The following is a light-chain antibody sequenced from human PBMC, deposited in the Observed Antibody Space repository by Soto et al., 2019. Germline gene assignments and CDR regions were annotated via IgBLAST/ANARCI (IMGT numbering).Light chain of an antibody. CDR3: LQTFAPPWT. V-gene: IGKV1-39*01. Sequence: DIQMTQSPSSLSASVGDRVTITCRASQTISTSLSWYQQKAGKAPKFLIYDASSLQSGVPLRFSGSGSGTEFTLTIRGLQHEDFATYYCLQTFAPPWTLGQGTKVDIK. CDR1: QTISTS. J-gene: IGKJ1*01. CDR2: DAS.